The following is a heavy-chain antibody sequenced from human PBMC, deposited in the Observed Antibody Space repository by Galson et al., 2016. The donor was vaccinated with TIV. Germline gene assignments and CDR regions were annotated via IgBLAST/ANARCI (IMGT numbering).Heavy chain of an antibody. V-gene: IGHV3-23*01. CDR1: GFTFSSFA. J-gene: IGHJ4*02. D-gene: IGHD3-22*01. CDR2: ISAGGGRT. Sequence: SLRLSCAASGFTFSSFAMSWVRQALGKGLEWVSRISAGGGRTNYADSVKGRFTISRDNPKNTLYLQMSSLRADDTAVYFCAKMDSSGFDYVRRFDFWGQGTLATVSS. CDR3: AKMDSSGFDYVRRFDF.